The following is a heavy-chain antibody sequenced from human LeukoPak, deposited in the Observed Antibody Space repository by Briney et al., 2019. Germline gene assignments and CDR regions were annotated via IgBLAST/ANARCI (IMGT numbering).Heavy chain of an antibody. CDR2: IYAGDSDT. Sequence: GESLKISCKGSGYSFTTYWIAWVRQMPGKGLEWMGIIYAGDSDTRYSPSFQGQVTISVERSISTAYLQWSSLKASDTAIYYCARHTRYSSSSRVFDYWGQGTLVTVSS. D-gene: IGHD6-6*01. V-gene: IGHV5-51*01. CDR3: ARHTRYSSSSRVFDY. J-gene: IGHJ4*02. CDR1: GYSFTTYW.